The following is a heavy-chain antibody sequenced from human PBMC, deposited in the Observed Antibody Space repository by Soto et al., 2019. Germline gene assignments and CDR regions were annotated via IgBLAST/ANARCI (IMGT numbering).Heavy chain of an antibody. D-gene: IGHD4-17*01. J-gene: IGHJ6*02. V-gene: IGHV3-74*03. Sequence: PGGSLRLSCAASGFTFSSYWMHWVRQGPGKGLVWISRINSDGSSTKYADSVKGRLTISRDNTKNSVYLQMNSLRSEDSAMYYCAKGATVTTHYQYYGMDVWGQGTTVTVSS. CDR3: AKGATVTTHYQYYGMDV. CDR2: INSDGSST. CDR1: GFTFSSYW.